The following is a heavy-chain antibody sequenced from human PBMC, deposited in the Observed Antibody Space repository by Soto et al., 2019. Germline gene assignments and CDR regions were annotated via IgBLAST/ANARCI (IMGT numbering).Heavy chain of an antibody. D-gene: IGHD3-3*01. CDR1: GASINSGDYY. CDR2: IYYSWST. Sequence: SETLSLTCTVSGASINSGDYYWSWVRQPPGKGLEWIGHIYYSWSTNYNPSLKSRVTISVDTSKNQFSLKLSSVTAADTAVYYCAREWRDGPTTPFTIFGVVGNWFDPWGQGTLVTVSS. V-gene: IGHV4-61*08. J-gene: IGHJ5*02. CDR3: AREWRDGPTTPFTIFGVVGNWFDP.